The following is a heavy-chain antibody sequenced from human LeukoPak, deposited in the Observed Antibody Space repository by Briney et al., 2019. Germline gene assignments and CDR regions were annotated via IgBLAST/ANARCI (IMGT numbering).Heavy chain of an antibody. J-gene: IGHJ4*02. D-gene: IGHD3-10*01. Sequence: ASVKVSCKASGYTFTSYGISWVRQAPGQGLEWMGWISAYNGNTNYAQKLQGRVTMTTDTSTSTAYMELRSLRSDDTAVYYCARLGSPTTMVRGVIPYFDYWGQGTLVTVSS. CDR3: ARLGSPTTMVRGVIPYFDY. CDR2: ISAYNGNT. CDR1: GYTFTSYG. V-gene: IGHV1-18*01.